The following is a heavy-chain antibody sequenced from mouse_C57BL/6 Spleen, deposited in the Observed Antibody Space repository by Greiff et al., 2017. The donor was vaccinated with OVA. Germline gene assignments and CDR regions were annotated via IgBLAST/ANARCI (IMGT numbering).Heavy chain of an antibody. CDR3: ARGNGYDVFAY. CDR2: IYPGGGYT. Sequence: VQLQESGAELVRPGTSVKMSCKASGYTFTNYWIGWAKQRPGHGLEWIGDIYPGGGYTNYNEKFKGKATLTADKSSSTAYMQFSSLTSEDAAIYYCARGNGYDVFAYWGQGTLVTVSA. V-gene: IGHV1-63*01. J-gene: IGHJ3*01. D-gene: IGHD2-2*01. CDR1: GYTFTNYW.